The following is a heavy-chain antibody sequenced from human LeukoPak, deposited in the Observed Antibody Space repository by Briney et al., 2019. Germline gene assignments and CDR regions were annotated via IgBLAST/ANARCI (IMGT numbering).Heavy chain of an antibody. CDR1: GFTFSSYA. D-gene: IGHD2-8*01. V-gene: IGHV3-23*01. J-gene: IGHJ4*02. CDR3: AREGYCTNGVCYIVDY. CDR2: ISGSGGST. Sequence: PGGSLRLSCAASGFTFSSYAMSWVRQAPGKGLEWVSAISGSGGSTYYADSVKGRFTISRDNSKNTLYLQMNSLRAEDTAVYYCAREGYCTNGVCYIVDYWGQGTLVTVSS.